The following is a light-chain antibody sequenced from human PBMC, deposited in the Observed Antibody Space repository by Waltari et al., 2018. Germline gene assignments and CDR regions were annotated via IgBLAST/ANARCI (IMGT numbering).Light chain of an antibody. CDR3: QQSYNTPVT. CDR2: AAS. V-gene: IGKV1-39*01. Sequence: DIQMTQSPSSLSASLGDRVSITCRASQTISNYLNWYQQKPGKPPKLLIYAASTLESGVPSRFSGRGSGTDFTLTISSLQPDDFATDYCQQSYNTPVTFGQGTKVEV. CDR1: QTISNY. J-gene: IGKJ1*01.